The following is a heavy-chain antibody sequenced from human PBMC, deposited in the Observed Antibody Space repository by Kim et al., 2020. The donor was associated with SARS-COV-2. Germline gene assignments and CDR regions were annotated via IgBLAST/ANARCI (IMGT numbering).Heavy chain of an antibody. Sequence: GESLKISCKGSGYSFTSYWIGWVRQMPGKGPEWMGIIYPGDSDTRYSPSFQGQVTISADKSISTAYLQWSSLKASDTAMYYCARAAYYDILTGYYREEGYAFDIWGQGTMVTVSS. D-gene: IGHD3-9*01. CDR1: GYSFTSYW. V-gene: IGHV5-51*01. CDR2: IYPGDSDT. CDR3: ARAAYYDILTGYYREEGYAFDI. J-gene: IGHJ3*02.